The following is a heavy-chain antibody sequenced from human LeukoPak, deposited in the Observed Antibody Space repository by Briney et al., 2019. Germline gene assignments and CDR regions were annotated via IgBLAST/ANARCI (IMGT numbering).Heavy chain of an antibody. J-gene: IGHJ4*02. V-gene: IGHV1-18*01. CDR2: INPDNGNT. D-gene: IGHD3-16*01. Sequence: ASVKISCKASGYSFTSYGITWVRQAPGQGLEWMGWINPDNGNTNYAQKIQGRVTMTTDTSTSTAYMDLRSLRSDDTAAYYCAREGGLWDYWGQGTLVTVSS. CDR3: AREGGLWDY. CDR1: GYSFTSYG.